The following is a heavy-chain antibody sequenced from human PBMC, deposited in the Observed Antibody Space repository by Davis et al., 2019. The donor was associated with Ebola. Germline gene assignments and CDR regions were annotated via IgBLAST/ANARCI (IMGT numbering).Heavy chain of an antibody. CDR3: ARDRSGSGRGTFDK. V-gene: IGHV3-30-3*01. CDR1: GFTFSTFS. Sequence: PGGSLRLSCATSGFTFSTFSMHWVRQTPGKGLEWLALISLDGNIKYNTDSVTGRFTVSRDNSENTLYLEMNSLTTEDTAIYYCARDRSGSGRGTFDKWGQGTLVTVSS. D-gene: IGHD3-10*01. J-gene: IGHJ4*02. CDR2: ISLDGNIK.